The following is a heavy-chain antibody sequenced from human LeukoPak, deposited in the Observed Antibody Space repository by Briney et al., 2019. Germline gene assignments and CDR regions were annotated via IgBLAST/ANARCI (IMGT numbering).Heavy chain of an antibody. D-gene: IGHD5-18*01. V-gene: IGHV4-59*01. CDR1: GGSISSYY. J-gene: IGHJ6*03. CDR2: IYYSGST. Sequence: SETLSLTCTVSGGSISSYYWSWIRQPPGKGLEWIGYIYYSGSTNYNPSLKSRVTISVDTSKNQFSLKLSSVTAADTAVYYCARGGHSYGYVYYYNYMDVWGKGTTVTISS. CDR3: ARGGHSYGYVYYYNYMDV.